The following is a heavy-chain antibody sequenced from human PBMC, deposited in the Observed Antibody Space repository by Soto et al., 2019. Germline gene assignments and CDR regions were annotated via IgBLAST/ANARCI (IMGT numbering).Heavy chain of an antibody. CDR2: INHSGST. CDR1: GGSFSGYY. Sequence: SETLSLTCAVYGGSFSGYYWSWIRQPPGKGLEWIGEINHSGSTNYNPSPKSRVTISVDTSKNQFSLKLSSVTAADTAVYYCARGSYDSSGYYYGVYYYYYYGMDVWGQGTTVTVSS. V-gene: IGHV4-34*01. J-gene: IGHJ6*02. D-gene: IGHD3-22*01. CDR3: ARGSYDSSGYYYGVYYYYYYGMDV.